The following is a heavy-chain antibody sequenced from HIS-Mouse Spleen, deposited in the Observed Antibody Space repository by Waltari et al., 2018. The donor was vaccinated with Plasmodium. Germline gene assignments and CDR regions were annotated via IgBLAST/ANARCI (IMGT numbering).Heavy chain of an antibody. Sequence: QVQLVQSGAEVKKPGASVKVSCKASGYTCTGYYMHWVRQAPGQGLEWMGWINPNSGGTNYAQKFQGRVTMTRDTSISTAYMELSRLRSDDTAVYYCARVLGYKAAAGTFVEYFQHWGQGTLVTVSS. CDR2: INPNSGGT. D-gene: IGHD6-13*01. V-gene: IGHV1-2*02. J-gene: IGHJ1*01. CDR1: GYTCTGYY. CDR3: ARVLGYKAAAGTFVEYFQH.